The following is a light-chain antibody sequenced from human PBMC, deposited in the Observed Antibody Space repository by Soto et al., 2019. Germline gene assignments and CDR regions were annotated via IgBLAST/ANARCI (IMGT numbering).Light chain of an antibody. V-gene: IGKV3-20*01. CDR2: GAS. CDR1: QSVNSNY. Sequence: ESVLTQSPGTLSLSPGQRATLSCRASQSVNSNYLAWYQQKPGQAPRLLIYGASTRATGIPDRFSGSGSGTDFTLTISRLEPEDSAVYYCQQYGSSLTWTFGQGTKVEIK. CDR3: QQYGSSLTWT. J-gene: IGKJ1*01.